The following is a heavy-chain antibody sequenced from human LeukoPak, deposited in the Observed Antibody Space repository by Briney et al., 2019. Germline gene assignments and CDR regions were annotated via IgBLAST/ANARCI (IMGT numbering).Heavy chain of an antibody. V-gene: IGHV1-46*01. CDR1: GYTFTSYY. D-gene: IGHD3-9*01. J-gene: IGHJ6*03. CDR3: ARDLGLLTGSFYYYYYMDV. CDR2: INPSGGST. Sequence: GASVKVSCEASGYTFTSYYMHWVRQAPGQGLEWMGIINPSGGSTSYAQKFQGRVTMTRDTSTSTVYMELSSLRSEDTAVYYCARDLGLLTGSFYYYYYMDVWGKGTTVTISS.